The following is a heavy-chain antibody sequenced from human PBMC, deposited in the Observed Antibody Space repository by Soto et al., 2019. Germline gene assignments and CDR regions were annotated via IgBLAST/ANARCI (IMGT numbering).Heavy chain of an antibody. V-gene: IGHV1-2*04. CDR3: ARSPYCGGDCRVLNGMDV. CDR2: INPNSGGT. Sequence: ASVKVPCKASGYTFTGYYMHWVRQAPGQGLEWMGWINPNSGGTNYAQKFQGWVTMTRGTSISTAYMELSRLRSDDTAVYYCARSPYCGGDCRVLNGMDVWGQGTTVTVSS. CDR1: GYTFTGYY. J-gene: IGHJ6*02. D-gene: IGHD2-21*02.